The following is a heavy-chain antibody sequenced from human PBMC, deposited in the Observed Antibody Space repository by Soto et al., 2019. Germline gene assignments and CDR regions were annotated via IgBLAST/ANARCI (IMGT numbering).Heavy chain of an antibody. D-gene: IGHD6-13*01. CDR1: GGTFSSYA. V-gene: IGHV1-69*01. Sequence: QVQLVQSGAEVKKPGSSVKVSCKASGGTFSSYAISWVRQAPGQGLEWMGGIIPIFGTANYAQKFQGRVTITADESTSTAYMELSSLRSEDTAVYYCARRFNWQLGLPAWFDPWGQGTLVTVSS. J-gene: IGHJ5*02. CDR2: IIPIFGTA. CDR3: ARRFNWQLGLPAWFDP.